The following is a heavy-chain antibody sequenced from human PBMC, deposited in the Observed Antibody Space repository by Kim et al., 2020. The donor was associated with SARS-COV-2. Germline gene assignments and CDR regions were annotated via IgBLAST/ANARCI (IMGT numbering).Heavy chain of an antibody. D-gene: IGHD2-2*01. V-gene: IGHV3-48*04. CDR1: GFTFSSYS. CDR3: ARERSSTSRGFFL. Sequence: GGSLRLSCAASGFTFSSYSMNWVRQAPGKGLEWVSYISSSSSTIYYADSVKGRFTISRDNAKNSLYLQMNSLRAEDTAVYYCARERSSTSRGFFLWGQRTLVPVPS. J-gene: IGHJ4*02. CDR2: ISSSSSTI.